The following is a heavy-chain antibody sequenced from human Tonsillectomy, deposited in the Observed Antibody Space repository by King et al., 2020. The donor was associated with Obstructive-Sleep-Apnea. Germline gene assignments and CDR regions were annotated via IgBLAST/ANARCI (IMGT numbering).Heavy chain of an antibody. V-gene: IGHV4-59*08. CDR3: ARHEDYVGSGSYSYSEYFQH. D-gene: IGHD3-10*01. CDR1: GGSISSNS. J-gene: IGHJ1*01. CDR2: IYDSGRT. Sequence: QLQESGPGLVKPSETLSLICTVSGGSISSNSWSWIRQPPGKGLEWIGYIYDSGRTNYNPSLKSRVTISVDTSKNQFSLKLSSVTAADTAGYYCARHEDYVGSGSYSYSEYFQHWGRGTLVTVSS.